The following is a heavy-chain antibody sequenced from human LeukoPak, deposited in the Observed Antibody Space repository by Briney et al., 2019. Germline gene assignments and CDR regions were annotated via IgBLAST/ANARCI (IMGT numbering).Heavy chain of an antibody. CDR2: IKQDGSEK. CDR3: APDLASGSYVP. Sequence: GGSLRLSCAASGFSFTNYWMNWVRQAPGKGLEWVANIKQDGSEKYYVDSVKGRFTISRDNAKNSLYLEMNSLRDENTAVYYCAPDLASGSYVPWGQGTLVIVSS. J-gene: IGHJ5*02. D-gene: IGHD1-26*01. CDR1: GFSFTNYW. V-gene: IGHV3-7*02.